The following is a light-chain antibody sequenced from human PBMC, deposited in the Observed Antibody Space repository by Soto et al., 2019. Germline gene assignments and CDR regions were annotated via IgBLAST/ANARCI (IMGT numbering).Light chain of an antibody. V-gene: IGLV2-11*01. J-gene: IGLJ1*01. CDR2: DVS. CDR3: CSYAGAFTYV. Sequence: QSVLTQPPSVYGSPGHSVTISCTGTSSDVGGYSYVSWYQQHPGKAPKLMISDVSKRPSGVPDRFSGSKFGNTASLTISGLQAEDEADYYCCSYAGAFTYVFGSGTKVTVL. CDR1: SSDVGGYSY.